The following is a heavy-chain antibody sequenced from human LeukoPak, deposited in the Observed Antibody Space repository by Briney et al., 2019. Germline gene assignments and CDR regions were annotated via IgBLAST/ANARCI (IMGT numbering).Heavy chain of an antibody. D-gene: IGHD3-10*01. V-gene: IGHV3-30*03. CDR1: GFTFSSYG. CDR2: ISYDGSNK. Sequence: PVRSLGVSRAASGFTFSSYGMHWVREAPGKGLEWGAVISYDGSNKYYADSVKGRFTISRDNSKNTLYLHMNSLRAEDTAVYYCARSGGPYYYYYGMDVWGQGTSLTFSS. CDR3: ARSGGPYYYYYGMDV. J-gene: IGHJ6*02.